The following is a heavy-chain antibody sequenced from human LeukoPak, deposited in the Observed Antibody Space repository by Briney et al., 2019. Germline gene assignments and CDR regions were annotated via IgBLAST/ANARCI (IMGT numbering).Heavy chain of an antibody. J-gene: IGHJ4*02. CDR3: TTAGGYPPKNFDY. Sequence: PGGSLRLSCAASGFTFSNAWMSWVRQAPGKGQEWVGRIKSKTDGGTKDYAAPVKGRFTISRDDSKNTLYLQMNSLKTEDTAVYYCTTAGGYPPKNFDYWGQGTLVTVSS. V-gene: IGHV3-15*01. D-gene: IGHD4-23*01. CDR2: IKSKTDGGTK. CDR1: GFTFSNAW.